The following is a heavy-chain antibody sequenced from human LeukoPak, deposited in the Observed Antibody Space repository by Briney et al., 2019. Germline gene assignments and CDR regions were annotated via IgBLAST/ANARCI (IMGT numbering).Heavy chain of an antibody. CDR1: GFTFSNAW. CDR3: ATLTYYYDSSGYYPY. J-gene: IGHJ4*02. Sequence: GWSLRLSCAASGFTFSNAWMSWVRQAPGKGLEWFGRIRAKIDGGTIEYAAPVKDRFTISRDDSKNTLYLQMNSLKTEDTAVYYCATLTYYYDSSGYYPYWGQGTLVTVSS. V-gene: IGHV3-15*01. CDR2: IRAKIDGGTI. D-gene: IGHD3-22*01.